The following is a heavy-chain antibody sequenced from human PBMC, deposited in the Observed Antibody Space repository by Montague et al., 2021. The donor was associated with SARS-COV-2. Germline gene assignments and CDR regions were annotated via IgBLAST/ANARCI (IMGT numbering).Heavy chain of an antibody. CDR3: ARVISAVAGANFYFDY. Sequence: SETLSLTCTVSGGSISSGSYWGWIRQPPGKGLEWIGTSDHSGNTYYSPSLKSRVTISLDTSKNQFSLNLDSVAASGTAMYYCARVISAVAGANFYFDYWGQGTLVTVSP. CDR2: SDHSGNT. J-gene: IGHJ4*02. V-gene: IGHV4-38-2*02. D-gene: IGHD4/OR15-4a*01. CDR1: GGSISSGSY.